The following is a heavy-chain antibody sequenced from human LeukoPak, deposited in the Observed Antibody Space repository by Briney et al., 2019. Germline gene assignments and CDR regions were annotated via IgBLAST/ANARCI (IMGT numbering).Heavy chain of an antibody. J-gene: IGHJ4*02. CDR3: ARDKGGSGYDHLDS. Sequence: SQTLSLTCAISGDSVSTNSAAWNWIRQSPSRGLEWLGRTYYRSKWYNDYAVSVKSQININPDTSKNQFSLQLNSVTPEDTAVYYCARDKGGSGYDHLDSWGQGTLVTVSS. D-gene: IGHD5-12*01. CDR1: GDSVSTNSAA. V-gene: IGHV6-1*01. CDR2: TYYRSKWYN.